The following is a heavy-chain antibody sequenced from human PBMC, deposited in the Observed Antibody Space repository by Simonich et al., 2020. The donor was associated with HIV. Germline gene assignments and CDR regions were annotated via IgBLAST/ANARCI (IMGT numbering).Heavy chain of an antibody. V-gene: IGHV4-34*01. J-gene: IGHJ4*02. CDR1: GGSFSGYN. Sequence: QVQLQQWGAGLLKPSETLSLTCAVYGGSFSGYNWSWIRQPPGKGLEWIGEINHSGINNYKSSLNSRATISVDKSKNQFSLKLSSVTAADTAIYYCARRDRELILYFDYWGQGNLVTVSS. CDR3: ARRDRELILYFDY. D-gene: IGHD3-3*01. CDR2: INHSGIN.